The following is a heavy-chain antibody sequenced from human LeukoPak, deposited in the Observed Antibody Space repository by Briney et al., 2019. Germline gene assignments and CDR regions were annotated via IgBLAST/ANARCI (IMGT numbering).Heavy chain of an antibody. V-gene: IGHV3-7*01. CDR2: VKKDASEK. J-gene: IGHJ4*02. CDR1: GFTFSNNW. CDR3: ARDFNY. Sequence: GGSLRLSCAASGFTFSNNWMTWVRQAPGKGLEWVASVKKDASEKYYVDSVKGRFTISRDNAKNSLYLQMNSLRAEDTAVYYCARDFNYWGQGTLVTVSS.